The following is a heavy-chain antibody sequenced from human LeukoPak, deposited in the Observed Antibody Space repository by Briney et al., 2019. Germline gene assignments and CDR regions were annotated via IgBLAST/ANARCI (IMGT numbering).Heavy chain of an antibody. CDR3: ARSGVTYYYDSSGYAHFDY. CDR1: GYTFTGYY. Sequence: GASVKVSRKASGYTFTGYYMHWVRQAPGQGLEWMGWINPNSGGTNYAQKFQGRVTMTRDTSISTAYMELSRLRSDDTAVYYCARSGVTYYYDSSGYAHFDYWGQGTLVTVSS. V-gene: IGHV1-2*02. CDR2: INPNSGGT. D-gene: IGHD3-22*01. J-gene: IGHJ4*02.